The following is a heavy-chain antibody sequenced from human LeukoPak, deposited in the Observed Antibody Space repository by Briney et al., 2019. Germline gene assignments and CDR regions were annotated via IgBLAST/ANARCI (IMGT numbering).Heavy chain of an antibody. CDR3: ARKAGSGSYSFENWFDP. V-gene: IGHV1-2*02. J-gene: IGHJ5*02. Sequence: GASVKVSCKASGYTFTGYYMHWVRQAPGQGLEWMGWINPNSGGTNYAQKFQGRVIMTRDTSISTAYMELSRLRSDDTAVYYCARKAGSGSYSFENWFDPWGQGTLVTVSS. CDR2: INPNSGGT. D-gene: IGHD3-10*01. CDR1: GYTFTGYY.